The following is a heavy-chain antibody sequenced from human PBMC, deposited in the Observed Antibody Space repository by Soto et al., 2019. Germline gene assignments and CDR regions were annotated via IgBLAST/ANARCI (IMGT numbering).Heavy chain of an antibody. CDR2: IKQDGSEK. D-gene: IGHD3-3*01. CDR3: ASDVADFWSGYPTDFDY. CDR1: GFTFSSYW. V-gene: IGHV3-7*03. Sequence: HPGGSLRLSCAASGFTFSSYWMSWVRQAPGKGLEWVANIKQDGSEKYYVDSVKGRFTISRDNAKNSLYLQMNSLRAEDTAVYYCASDVADFWSGYPTDFDYWGQGTLVTVSS. J-gene: IGHJ4*02.